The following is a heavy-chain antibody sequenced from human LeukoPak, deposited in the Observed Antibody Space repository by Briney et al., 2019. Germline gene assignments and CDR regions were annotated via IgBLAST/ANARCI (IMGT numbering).Heavy chain of an antibody. CDR1: GYTFTSYF. J-gene: IGHJ4*02. CDR3: ARGSSSWDY. V-gene: IGHV1-18*01. Sequence: ASVKVSCKASGYTFTSYFITWVRQAPGQGLEWMGCISAYNANTNYAQKLQGRVTMTTDTSTTTAYMELRSLRSDDTAVYYCARGSSSWDYWGQGTLVTVSS. D-gene: IGHD6-13*01. CDR2: ISAYNANT.